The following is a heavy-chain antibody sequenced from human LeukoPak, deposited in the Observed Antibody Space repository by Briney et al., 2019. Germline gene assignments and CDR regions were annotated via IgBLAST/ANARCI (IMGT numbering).Heavy chain of an antibody. CDR2: INWNGGST. J-gene: IGHJ3*02. CDR1: GFTFDDYG. CDR3: ASWPLTYSMSTQQTNGDAFDI. V-gene: IGHV3-20*04. D-gene: IGHD2-21*01. Sequence: PGGSLRLSCAASGFTFDDYGMSWVRQAPGKGLEWVSGINWNGGSTGYADSVKGRFTISRDNAKNSLYLQMNSLRAEDTALYYCASWPLTYSMSTQQTNGDAFDIWGQGTMVTVSS.